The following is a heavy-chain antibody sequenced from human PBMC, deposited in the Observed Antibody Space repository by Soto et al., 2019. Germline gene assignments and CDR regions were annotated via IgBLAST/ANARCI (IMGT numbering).Heavy chain of an antibody. V-gene: IGHV1-2*04. CDR3: ARGGGLNYYYYIEF. CDR2: INPNSGET. CDR1: GYTFTSYG. J-gene: IGHJ6*03. Sequence: ASVKVSCKASGYTFTSYGISWMRQAPGQGLEWMGWINPNSGETDYAQNFQGWVTMTRDMSISTAYMELSRLKSDDTAVYYCARGGGLNYYYYIEFWGKGPTVTVSS.